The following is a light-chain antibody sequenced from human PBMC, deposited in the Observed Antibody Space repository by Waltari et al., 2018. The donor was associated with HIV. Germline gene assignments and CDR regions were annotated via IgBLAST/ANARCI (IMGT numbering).Light chain of an antibody. V-gene: IGKV2-28*01. CDR1: QSILHSNGHNY. J-gene: IGKJ4*01. CDR2: LGS. CDR3: MQALQTPLT. Sequence: IVMTRPPFSLPVTPGEAASISCRSSQSILHSNGHNYLNWYIQKPGQSPQLLIFLGSNRASGVPDRFSVSVSGADFTLKIKKVEAEDVGVYFCMQALQTPLTFGGGTKVEIK.